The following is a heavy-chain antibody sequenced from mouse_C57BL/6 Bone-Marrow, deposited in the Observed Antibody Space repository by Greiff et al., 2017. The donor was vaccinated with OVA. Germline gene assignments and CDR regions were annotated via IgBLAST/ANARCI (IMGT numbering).Heavy chain of an antibody. CDR2: ISSGGDYI. J-gene: IGHJ4*01. CDR1: GFTFSSYA. D-gene: IGHD2-1*01. V-gene: IGHV5-9-1*02. CDR3: TRYGNPIYYAMDY. Sequence: VKLMESGEGLVKPGGSLTLSCAASGFTFSSYAMSWVRQTPEKRLEWVAYISSGGDYIYYADTVKGRFTISRDNARNTLYLQMSSLKSEDTAMYYCTRYGNPIYYAMDYWGQGTSVTVSS.